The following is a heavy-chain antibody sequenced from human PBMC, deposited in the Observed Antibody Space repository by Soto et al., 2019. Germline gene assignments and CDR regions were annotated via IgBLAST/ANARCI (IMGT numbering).Heavy chain of an antibody. Sequence: PSETLSLTCSVSGGSISSGDYYWNWIRQPPGKGLEWIGHIYYSGSTNYNPSLKSRVTISVDTSKNQFSLKLSSVTAADTAVYYCARASYDYVWGSYRYDYYYGMDVWGQGTTVTVSS. V-gene: IGHV4-30-4*01. CDR2: IYYSGST. CDR3: ARASYDYVWGSYRYDYYYGMDV. CDR1: GGSISSGDYY. D-gene: IGHD3-16*02. J-gene: IGHJ6*02.